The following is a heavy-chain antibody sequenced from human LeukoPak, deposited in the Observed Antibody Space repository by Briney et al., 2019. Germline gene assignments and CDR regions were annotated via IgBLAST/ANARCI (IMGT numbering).Heavy chain of an antibody. J-gene: IGHJ5*02. CDR1: GFTFSSYG. CDR3: ARDKRGDGYNYGWFDP. Sequence: GGSLRLSCAASGFTFSSYGMHWVRQAPGKGLEWVAVIWYDGSNKYYADSVEGRFTVSRDNSKNTLYLQMNSLRAEDTAVYYCARDKRGDGYNYGWFDPWGQGTLVTASS. CDR2: IWYDGSNK. V-gene: IGHV3-33*01. D-gene: IGHD5-24*01.